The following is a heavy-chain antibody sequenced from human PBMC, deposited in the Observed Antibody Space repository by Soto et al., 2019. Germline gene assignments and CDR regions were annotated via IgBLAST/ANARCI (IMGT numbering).Heavy chain of an antibody. D-gene: IGHD1-26*01. Sequence: ASVKVSCKASGYTFTSYAMHWVRQAPGQGLEWMGVINPSGDSTSYAQKFQGRVTMTRDTSTSTVYMELVSLTSEDTGVYCCARVGSSIVGAATDYFDYWGQGPLAPVS. CDR1: GYTFTSYA. J-gene: IGHJ4*02. CDR2: INPSGDST. V-gene: IGHV1-46*01. CDR3: ARVGSSIVGAATDYFDY.